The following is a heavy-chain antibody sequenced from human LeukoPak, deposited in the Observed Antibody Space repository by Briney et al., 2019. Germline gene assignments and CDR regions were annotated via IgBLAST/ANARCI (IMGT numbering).Heavy chain of an antibody. CDR1: GFTFSSYV. V-gene: IGHV3-23*01. J-gene: IGHJ4*02. D-gene: IGHD3-22*01. CDR3: ATASLGDDNSGSTHEY. CDR2: ISGSGGST. Sequence: PGGSLRLSCAASGFTFSSYVMSWVRQAPGKGLEWVSGISGSGGSTYYADSVKGRFTISRDNSKNTLYLQMNSLRAEDTAVYYCATASLGDDNSGSTHEYWGQGTLVTVSS.